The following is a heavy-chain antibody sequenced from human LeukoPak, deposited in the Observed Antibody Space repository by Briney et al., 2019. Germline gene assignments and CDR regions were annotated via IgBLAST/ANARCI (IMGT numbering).Heavy chain of an antibody. Sequence: GGSLRLSCAASGFTFSGYGMHWVRQAPGKGLEWVALISYDGNNKYYVDSVKGRFTISRDNPKNMLYLQMNSLRAEDTAVYNCARMDYYGSGNYAHYGMDVWGQGTTVTVSS. CDR1: GFTFSGYG. J-gene: IGHJ6*02. D-gene: IGHD3-10*01. CDR3: ARMDYYGSGNYAHYGMDV. V-gene: IGHV3-30*03. CDR2: ISYDGNNK.